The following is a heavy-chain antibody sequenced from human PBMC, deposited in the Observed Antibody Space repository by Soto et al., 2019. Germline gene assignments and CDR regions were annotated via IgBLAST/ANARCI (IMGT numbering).Heavy chain of an antibody. V-gene: IGHV3-21*01. D-gene: IGHD2-21*02. CDR1: GFNFNNFG. CDR3: ARDRAPFCGGDCGLVDV. CDR2: IRTSSTYI. Sequence: GGSLRLACAASGFNFNNFGMNWFRQAPGKGLEWVSSIRTSSTYIYYAESVKGRFTISRDNAKKSLYLEMNRLGVEDTAVYYCARDRAPFCGGDCGLVDVWGQGTSGTVSS. J-gene: IGHJ6*02.